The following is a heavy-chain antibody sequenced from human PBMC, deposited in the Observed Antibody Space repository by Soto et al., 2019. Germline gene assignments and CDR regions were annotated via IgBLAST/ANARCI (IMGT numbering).Heavy chain of an antibody. CDR1: GYTFTNYA. D-gene: IGHD6-6*01. V-gene: IGHV1-3*01. CDR2: INAGNGNT. Sequence: ASVKVSCKASGYTFTNYATHWVRQAPGQRLEWMGWINAGNGNTKYSQKFQGRVTITRDTSASTAYMELSSLRSEDTAVYYCAGGEDSSSLVYCYGMDGWGQGTSVSV. J-gene: IGHJ6*02. CDR3: AGGEDSSSLVYCYGMDG.